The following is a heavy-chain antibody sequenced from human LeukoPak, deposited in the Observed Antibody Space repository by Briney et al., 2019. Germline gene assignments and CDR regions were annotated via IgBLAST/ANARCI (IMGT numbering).Heavy chain of an antibody. CDR2: INSGSNSI. V-gene: IGHV3-48*03. Sequence: PGGSLRLSCAASGFNFNDYEMNWVRQAPGKGLEWIAYINSGSNSIYYADSVRGRVTISRRSASQSVHLQMNSLRVEDTGVYFCAREDNAFELWGQGTVVTVSS. D-gene: IGHD2-15*01. J-gene: IGHJ3*01. CDR1: GFNFNDYE. CDR3: AREDNAFEL.